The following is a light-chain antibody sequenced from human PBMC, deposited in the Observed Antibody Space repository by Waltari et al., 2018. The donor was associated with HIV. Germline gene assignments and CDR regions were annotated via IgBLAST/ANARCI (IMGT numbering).Light chain of an antibody. J-gene: IGKJ2*01. CDR2: RAS. Sequence: DIQLTQSPSTLSASVGDRVTITCRASQSISTWVAWDQQQPGKVPKLLIYRASSLESGVPSRFSGSGSRTEFTLTISSLQPDDFATYYCQQYLTYPYTFGQGTKLEIK. CDR3: QQYLTYPYT. CDR1: QSISTW. V-gene: IGKV1-5*03.